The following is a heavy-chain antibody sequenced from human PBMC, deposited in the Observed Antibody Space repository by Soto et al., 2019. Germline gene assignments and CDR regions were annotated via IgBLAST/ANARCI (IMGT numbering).Heavy chain of an antibody. D-gene: IGHD3-10*01. J-gene: IGHJ3*02. CDR2: INHSGST. V-gene: IGHV4-34*01. CDR3: ARGRITIMTRGAFDI. CDR1: GGSFSGYY. Sequence: QVQLQQWGAGLLKPSETLSLTCAVYGGSFSGYYWSWIRQPPGKGLEWIGEINHSGSTNYNPSLKSRVTISVDTSKNQFSLKLSSVTAADTAVYYCARGRITIMTRGAFDIWGQGTMVTVSS.